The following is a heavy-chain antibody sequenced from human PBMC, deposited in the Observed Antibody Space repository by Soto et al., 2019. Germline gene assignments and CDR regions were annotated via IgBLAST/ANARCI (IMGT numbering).Heavy chain of an antibody. Sequence: QLQLQESGSGLVKPSQTLSLTCAVSGGSISSGGYSWSWIRQPPGKGLEWIGYIYHSGSTYYNPSLKSRVSIPVDRSKNQFSLKLSSVTAADTAVYYYASCRGPLNAFDIWGQGTMVTVSS. CDR1: GGSISSGGYS. CDR2: IYHSGST. J-gene: IGHJ3*02. V-gene: IGHV4-30-2*01. CDR3: ASCRGPLNAFDI.